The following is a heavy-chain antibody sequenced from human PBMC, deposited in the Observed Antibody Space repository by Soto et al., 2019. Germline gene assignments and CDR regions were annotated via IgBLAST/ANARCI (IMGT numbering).Heavy chain of an antibody. CDR1: GFTFNLFT. V-gene: IGHV3-30-3*01. CDR3: ARGNLDV. CDR2: VSHVDDNK. D-gene: IGHD1-1*01. Sequence: QVQVVESGGGVVRPGTSLRLSCAASGFTFNLFTFHWVRQAPGGGLEWVAVVSHVDDNKFSADSVKGRFTISRDNSKNPLYLQMNNLRTEDTALYYCARGNLDVWGQGTTVTVSS. J-gene: IGHJ6*02.